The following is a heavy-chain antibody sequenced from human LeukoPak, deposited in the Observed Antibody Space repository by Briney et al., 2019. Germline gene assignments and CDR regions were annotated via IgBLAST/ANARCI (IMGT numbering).Heavy chain of an antibody. CDR2: TYYSGRT. Sequence: PSETLSLTCTVSGGSISSYYWSWSRQPPGKTLEWIGYTYYSGRTNYNPSLKSRVTISLATSKNQCSLRLTAVTAADTAVYYCALRRLTSAQIIEDNWFDPWGQGTLVTVSS. D-gene: IGHD2/OR15-2a*01. V-gene: IGHV4-59*01. J-gene: IGHJ5*02. CDR1: GGSISSYY. CDR3: ALRRLTSAQIIEDNWFDP.